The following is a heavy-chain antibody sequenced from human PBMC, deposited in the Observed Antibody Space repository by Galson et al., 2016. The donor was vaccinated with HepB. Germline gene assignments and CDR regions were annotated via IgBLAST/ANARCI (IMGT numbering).Heavy chain of an antibody. CDR2: IYWDDDR. CDR1: GFSLSSGGVG. Sequence: PALVKPTQTLTLTCSFSGFSLSSGGVGVAWIRQRPGGALEWLTHIYWDDDRRYRSSLKNRLTITKDTPKNQVVLRMTHMDPVDTATYYCAHGRLTYCTGGICKRLTTYFDFGGQGILVTVSS. V-gene: IGHV2-5*02. CDR3: AHGRLTYCTGGICKRLTTYFDF. D-gene: IGHD2-8*02. J-gene: IGHJ4*02.